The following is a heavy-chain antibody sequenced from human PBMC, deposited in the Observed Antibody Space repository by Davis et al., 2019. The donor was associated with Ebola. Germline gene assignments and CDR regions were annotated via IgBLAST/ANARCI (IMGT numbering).Heavy chain of an antibody. CDR3: ARDPIQLERPFDY. CDR1: GFTFSSYW. Sequence: GESLKISCAASGFTFSSYWMHWVRQAPGKGLVWVSRINSDGSSTSYADSVKGRFTISRDNAKNTLYLQMNSLRAEDTAVYYCARDPIQLERPFDYWGQGTLVTVSS. V-gene: IGHV3-74*01. J-gene: IGHJ4*02. D-gene: IGHD1-1*01. CDR2: INSDGSST.